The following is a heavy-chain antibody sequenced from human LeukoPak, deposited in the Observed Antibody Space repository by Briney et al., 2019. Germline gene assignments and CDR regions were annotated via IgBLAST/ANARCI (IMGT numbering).Heavy chain of an antibody. J-gene: IGHJ4*02. CDR1: GYSFSTYW. CDR2: IYPGDSDT. V-gene: IGHV5-51*01. D-gene: IGHD5-24*01. Sequence: GESLKISCKGSGYSFSTYWIVWVRQMPGKGLEWMGIIYPGDSDTTYSPSFQGQVTMSADKSISTAYLQWSSLKASDTAIYYCARRGRDGYNQYHLDYWGQGTLVTVSS. CDR3: ARRGRDGYNQYHLDY.